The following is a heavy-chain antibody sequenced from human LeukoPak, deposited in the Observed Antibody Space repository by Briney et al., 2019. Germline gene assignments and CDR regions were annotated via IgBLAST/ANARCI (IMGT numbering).Heavy chain of an antibody. CDR1: GFTFSNFA. V-gene: IGHV3-23*01. Sequence: AGGSLRLSCAASGFTFSNFAMSWVRQAPGKGLEWVSGINSGFTTFYAGSVKGRFTNSRDNSKNTLYLQMNSLRAEDTAVYYCAKRIASRGEYFFDYWGQGTLVTVSS. D-gene: IGHD6-6*01. CDR2: INSGFTT. CDR3: AKRIASRGEYFFDY. J-gene: IGHJ4*02.